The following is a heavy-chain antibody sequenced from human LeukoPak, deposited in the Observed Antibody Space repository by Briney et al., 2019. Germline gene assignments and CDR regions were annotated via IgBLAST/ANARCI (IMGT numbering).Heavy chain of an antibody. CDR1: GFTFRDYY. V-gene: IGHV3-11*06. Sequence: RSLRLSRAASGFTFRDYYMSWIPPTPGKGLESVSYKSSSSNYTNYADSAKGRFTIARDNVKNSLYLQMNRLSAEDTAVYYCARDQLAGRWFDPWGQGTLVTVSS. CDR2: KSSSSNYT. CDR3: ARDQLAGRWFDP. J-gene: IGHJ5*02.